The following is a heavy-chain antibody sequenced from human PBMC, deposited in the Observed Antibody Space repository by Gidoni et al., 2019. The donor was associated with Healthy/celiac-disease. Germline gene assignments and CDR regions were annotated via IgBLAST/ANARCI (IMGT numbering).Heavy chain of an antibody. J-gene: IGHJ4*02. CDR3: ARGEQWLVRRNY. Sequence: EVQLLESGGGLVQPGGSLRLSCAASDFTFSSDAMSWVRQAPGKGLEWVSAISGSGGSTYYADSVKGRFTISRDNSKNTLYLQMNSLRAEDTAVYYCARGEQWLVRRNYWGQGTLVTVSS. CDR2: ISGSGGST. D-gene: IGHD6-19*01. CDR1: DFTFSSDA. V-gene: IGHV3-23*01.